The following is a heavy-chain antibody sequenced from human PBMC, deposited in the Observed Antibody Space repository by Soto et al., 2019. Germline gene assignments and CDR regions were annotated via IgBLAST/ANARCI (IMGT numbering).Heavy chain of an antibody. J-gene: IGHJ6*02. CDR3: ARGRRLDFWSGYSFYYYYGMDV. D-gene: IGHD3-3*01. CDR1: GGSISSSSYY. Sequence: SETLSLTCTVSGGSISSSSYYWGWIRQPPGKGLEWIGSIYYSGSTYYNSSLKSRVTISVDTSKNQFSLKLSSVTAADTAVYYCARGRRLDFWSGYSFYYYYGMDVWGQGTTVTVSS. V-gene: IGHV4-39*07. CDR2: IYYSGST.